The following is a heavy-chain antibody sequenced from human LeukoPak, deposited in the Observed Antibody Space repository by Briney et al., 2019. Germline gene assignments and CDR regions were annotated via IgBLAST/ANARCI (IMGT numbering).Heavy chain of an antibody. CDR2: TYYSGVT. CDR1: GASISSSSYY. D-gene: IGHD3-22*01. CDR3: ASLWVNRGDYSAYFDH. V-gene: IGHV4-39*01. J-gene: IGHJ4*02. Sequence: TSETLSLTCTVSGASISSSSYYWGWIRQPPGKGLEWIGTTYYSGVTYYNPSAQSRVTISSDTSKNQFSLELSSLTAADTAVYYCASLWVNRGDYSAYFDHWGQGTLVTVSS.